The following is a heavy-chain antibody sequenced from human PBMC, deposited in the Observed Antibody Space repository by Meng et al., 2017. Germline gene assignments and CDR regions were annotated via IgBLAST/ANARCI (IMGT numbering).Heavy chain of an antibody. V-gene: IGHV4-4*02. Sequence: GQRHEAGPGLVKPSGTLSLTCAVSGGSISSSNWWSWVRQPPGKGLEWIGEIYHSGSTNYNPSLKSRVTISVDKSKNQFSLKLSSVTAADTAVYYCARDRGAVAGTNFDYWGQGTLVTVSS. CDR1: GGSISSSNW. CDR2: IYHSGST. CDR3: ARDRGAVAGTNFDY. D-gene: IGHD6-19*01. J-gene: IGHJ4*02.